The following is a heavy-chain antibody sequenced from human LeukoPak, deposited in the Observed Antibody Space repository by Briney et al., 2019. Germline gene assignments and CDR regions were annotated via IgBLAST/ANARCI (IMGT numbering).Heavy chain of an antibody. CDR3: ARGDLLLVSQNWFDP. V-gene: IGHV1-2*02. CDR1: GYTFTCYY. J-gene: IGHJ5*02. Sequence: GASVKVSCKASGYTFTCYYMHWVRQAPGQGLEWMGWINPNSGGTNYAQKFQGRVTMTRDTSISTAYMELSRLRSDDTAVYYCARGDLLLVSQNWFDPWGQGTLVTVSS. D-gene: IGHD2-15*01. CDR2: INPNSGGT.